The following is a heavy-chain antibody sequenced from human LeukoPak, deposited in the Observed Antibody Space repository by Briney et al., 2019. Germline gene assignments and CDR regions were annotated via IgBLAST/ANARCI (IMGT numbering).Heavy chain of an antibody. CDR1: RFTFNSYP. CDR2: INDSGGST. V-gene: IGHV3-23*01. D-gene: IGHD1-26*01. Sequence: GGSLRLSCAVSRFTFNSYPMSWVRQAPGKGLGWVSVINDSGGSTYYADSVKGRFTISRDNSKNTLYLQMSGLRVEDTAVYYCARQPTWAFANFAYWGQGTLVTVSS. J-gene: IGHJ4*02. CDR3: ARQPTWAFANFAY.